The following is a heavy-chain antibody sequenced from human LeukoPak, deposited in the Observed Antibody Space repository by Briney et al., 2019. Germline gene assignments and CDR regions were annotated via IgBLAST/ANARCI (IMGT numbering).Heavy chain of an antibody. CDR3: ARDTYDCSGYSFDY. D-gene: IGHD3-22*01. CDR1: GASISSYY. Sequence: PSETLSLTCTVSGASISSYYWSWIRQPPGKGLEWIGYIFYSGSTNYNPSLKSRVTISVDTSKNQFSLKLSSVTAADTAVYYCARDTYDCSGYSFDYWGQGTLVTVSS. J-gene: IGHJ4*02. V-gene: IGHV4-59*01. CDR2: IFYSGST.